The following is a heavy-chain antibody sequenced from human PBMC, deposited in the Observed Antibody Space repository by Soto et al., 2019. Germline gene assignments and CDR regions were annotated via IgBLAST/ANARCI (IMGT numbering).Heavy chain of an antibody. CDR1: GFTFTAYA. CDR3: TQGRLGYCGGNTRAEK. Sequence: EVQLLESGGDLVQPGGSLRLSCAASGFTFTAYAMDWVRQAPGKGLEWVSSIGNGGATFYSDSVKGRFTISRDDSKDTLYLQMTSLRVEDTALYFCTQGRLGYCGGNTRAEKWGQGTLVTVSS. V-gene: IGHV3-23*01. D-gene: IGHD2-15*01. CDR2: SIGNGGAT. J-gene: IGHJ4*02.